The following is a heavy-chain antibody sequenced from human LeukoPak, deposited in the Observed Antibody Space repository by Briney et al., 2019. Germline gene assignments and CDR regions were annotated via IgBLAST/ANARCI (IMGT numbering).Heavy chain of an antibody. CDR3: AKQATRELLY. J-gene: IGHJ4*02. CDR1: GFTFSSYG. Sequence: GGSLRLSCAASGFTFSSYGMHWVRQAPGKGLEWVAFIRCDGSNKYYADSVKGRFTISRDNSKNTLYLQMNSLRAEDTAVYYCAKQATRELLYWGQGTLVTVSS. CDR2: IRCDGSNK. D-gene: IGHD1-26*01. V-gene: IGHV3-30*02.